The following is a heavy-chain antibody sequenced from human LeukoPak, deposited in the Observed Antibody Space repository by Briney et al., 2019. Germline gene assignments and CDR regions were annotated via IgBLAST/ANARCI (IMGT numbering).Heavy chain of an antibody. V-gene: IGHV4-59*01. CDR3: ARPAVTTPCF. Sequence: SETLSLTCTVSGGSISGYYWNCIRQPPGKGLEWIGYIYYSGSTNYNPSLKSRVTISVDTSKNQFSLKLSSVTAADTAVYYCARPAVTTPCFGGQGTLVTVSS. CDR1: GGSISGYY. CDR2: IYYSGST. D-gene: IGHD4-17*01. J-gene: IGHJ4*02.